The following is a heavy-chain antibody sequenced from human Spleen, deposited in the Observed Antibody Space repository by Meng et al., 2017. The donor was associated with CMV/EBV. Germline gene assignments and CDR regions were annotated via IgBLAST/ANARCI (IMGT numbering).Heavy chain of an antibody. CDR3: AKTSYCGGDCYSYYFDY. Sequence: GESLKISCTASGFIFNDHNMHWVRQGPGKGLEWVSRISWDGGRTYYADSVKGRFTISRDNRKNSLYLQMKSLRAEDTALYYCAKTSYCGGDCYSYYFDYWGQGTQVTVSS. V-gene: IGHV3-43*01. J-gene: IGHJ4*02. D-gene: IGHD2-21*01. CDR2: ISWDGGRT. CDR1: GFIFNDHN.